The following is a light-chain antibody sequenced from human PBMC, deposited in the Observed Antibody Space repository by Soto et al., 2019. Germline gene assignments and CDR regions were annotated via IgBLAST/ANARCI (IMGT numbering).Light chain of an antibody. CDR1: QSINNNY. CDR2: GAS. CDR3: QQYSSSPWT. V-gene: IGKV3-20*01. J-gene: IGKJ1*01. Sequence: DIELTQSPGTLSLSPGERATLSCRASQSINNNYLAWYQQKPGQAPRLLIYGASRRATGIPDRFSGSESGTDFTLTISSLEPEDFAVYHCQQYSSSPWTFGKGTKVEIK.